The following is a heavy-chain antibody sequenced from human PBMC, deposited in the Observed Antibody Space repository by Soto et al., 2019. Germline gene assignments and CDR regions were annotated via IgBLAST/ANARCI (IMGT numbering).Heavy chain of an antibody. CDR3: AEGGYYDSSGVY. D-gene: IGHD3-22*01. V-gene: IGHV1-58*01. Sequence: SVTVSCKASGVTFTRSAVQWVRQARGQRIEWIGWIVVGIGNTNYTQKFQGGVTITTDMSTRTAYMELRSLRSEDRAGHYCAEGGYYDSSGVYWGQGTLVTVSS. CDR1: GVTFTRSA. CDR2: IVVGIGNT. J-gene: IGHJ4*02.